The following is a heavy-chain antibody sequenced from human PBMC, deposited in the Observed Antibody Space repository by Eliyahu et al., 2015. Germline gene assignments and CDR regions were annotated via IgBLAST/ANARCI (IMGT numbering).Heavy chain of an antibody. D-gene: IGHD2/OR15-2a*01. J-gene: IGHJ4*02. V-gene: IGHV3-11*01. Sequence: QVHLVESGGGLVKPGGSLXLSXXASGFIFXDYYMTWIRQAPGKGXEWLSCXSSSGKTIYYADSVKGRFTVSRDNTKNLLYLQMNNLRADDTAVYYCARNIMEDYWGQGTLVTVSS. CDR3: ARNIMEDY. CDR1: GFIFXDYY. CDR2: XSSSGKTI.